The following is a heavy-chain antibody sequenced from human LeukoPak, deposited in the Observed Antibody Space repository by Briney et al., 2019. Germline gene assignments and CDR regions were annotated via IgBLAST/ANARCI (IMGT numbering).Heavy chain of an antibody. V-gene: IGHV3-7*01. J-gene: IGHJ4*02. CDR1: GFTFSSYW. D-gene: IGHD3-22*01. CDR2: IKQDGSEK. CDR3: ARGVGYYDSSGFFDY. Sequence: GGSLRLSCAAPGFTFSSYWMSWVRQAPGKGLEWVANIKQDGSEKYYVDSVKGRFTISRDNAKNSLYLQMNSLRAEDTAVYYCARGVGYYDSSGFFDYWGQGTLVTVSS.